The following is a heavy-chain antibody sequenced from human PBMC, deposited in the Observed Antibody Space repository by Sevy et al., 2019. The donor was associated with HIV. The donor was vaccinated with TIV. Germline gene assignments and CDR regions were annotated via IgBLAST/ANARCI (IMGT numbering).Heavy chain of an antibody. Sequence: GGSLRLSCAVSGFSFDSYGMTWVRQAPGKGLEWVSGISGSGTRTYYADSVKGRFIISRDNSKNTLYLQMNSLRSEDKGIILCGEGGGGHYDPDEIGYYFYYYNMDVWGKGTTVTVSS. D-gene: IGHD3-22*01. CDR2: ISGSGTRT. V-gene: IGHV3-23*01. CDR1: GFSFDSYG. J-gene: IGHJ6*03. CDR3: GEGGGGHYDPDEIGYYFYYYNMDV.